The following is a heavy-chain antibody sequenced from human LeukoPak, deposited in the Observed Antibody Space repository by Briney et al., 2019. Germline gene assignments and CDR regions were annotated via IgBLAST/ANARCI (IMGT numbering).Heavy chain of an antibody. J-gene: IGHJ4*02. D-gene: IGHD5-18*01. CDR3: ARELVDTAMEETTGLFDY. CDR1: GGSISSYY. Sequence: SETLSLTCTVSGGSISSYYWSWIRQPPGKGLEWIGYIYYSGSTNYNPSLKSRVTISVDTSKNQFSLKLSSVTAADTAVYYCARELVDTAMEETTGLFDYWAREPWSPSPQ. V-gene: IGHV4-59*01. CDR2: IYYSGST.